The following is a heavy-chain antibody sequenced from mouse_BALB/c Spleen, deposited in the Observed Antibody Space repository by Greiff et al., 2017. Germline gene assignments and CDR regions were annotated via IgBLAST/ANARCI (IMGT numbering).Heavy chain of an antibody. CDR1: GFTFSSYT. CDR3: ARHGYCYAMDY. V-gene: IGHV5-12-2*01. CDR2: ISNGGGST. J-gene: IGHJ4*01. Sequence: EVQGVESGGGLVQPGGSLKLSCAASGFTFSSYTMSWVRQTPEKRLEWVAYISNGGGSTYYPDTVKGRFTISRDNAKNTLYLQMSSLKSEDTAMYYCARHGYCYAMDYWGQGTSVTVSS. D-gene: IGHD2-3*01.